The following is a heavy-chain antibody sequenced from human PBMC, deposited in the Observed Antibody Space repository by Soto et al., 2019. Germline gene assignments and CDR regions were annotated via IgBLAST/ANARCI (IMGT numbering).Heavy chain of an antibody. CDR1: GSSFSSLV. D-gene: IGHD6-6*01. J-gene: IGHJ1*01. CDR2: TSYNGNNH. Sequence: GGSLRLSCAASGSSFSSLVMHWVRQAPGKGLEWVAVTSYNGNNHYYTDSVKGRFTISRDNSKNTLFLEMNNLRVEDTAVYYCASNVEYSSSSREKYFHHWGGGTLVTVAS. CDR3: ASNVEYSSSSREKYFHH. V-gene: IGHV3-30*03.